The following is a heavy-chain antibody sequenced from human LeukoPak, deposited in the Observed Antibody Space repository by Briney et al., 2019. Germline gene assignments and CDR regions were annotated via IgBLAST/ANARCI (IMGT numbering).Heavy chain of an antibody. D-gene: IGHD6-19*01. CDR2: INPNSGGT. CDR1: GYTFTGYY. J-gene: IGHJ5*02. Sequence: ASVKVSCKASGYTFTGYYMHWVRQAPGQGLEWMGWINPNSGGTNYAQKIQGRVTMTRDTSISTAYMELSRLRSDDTAVYYCARRRPGYSSGWYGYWFDPWGQGTLVTVSS. CDR3: ARRRPGYSSGWYGYWFDP. V-gene: IGHV1-2*02.